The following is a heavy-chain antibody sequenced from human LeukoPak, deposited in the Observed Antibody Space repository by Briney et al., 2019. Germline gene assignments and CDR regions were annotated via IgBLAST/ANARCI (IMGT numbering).Heavy chain of an antibody. CDR1: GFTVSGSY. CDR2: IYRDGET. V-gene: IGHV3-53*01. CDR3: ARGYCTATDCHGGWWFHL. J-gene: IGHJ5*02. Sequence: PGGSLRLSCEASGFTVSGSYLSWVRQAPGKELEWVSVIYRDGETYYAGSVKGRFTISRDNSKNTVYLQMTNLRVEDTAVYFCARGYCTATDCHGGWWFHLWGQGTLVSVSS. D-gene: IGHD2-8*02.